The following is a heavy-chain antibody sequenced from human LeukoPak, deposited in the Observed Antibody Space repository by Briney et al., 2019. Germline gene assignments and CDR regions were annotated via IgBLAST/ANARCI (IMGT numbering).Heavy chain of an antibody. CDR1: GFRFSSYA. Sequence: PGGSLRLSCAASGFRFSSYAMNWVRQAPEKGLEWVSTISGSGGSTYYADSVKGRFTISRDNSKNTLYLQMNSLRAEDTAVYYCAKAHRRSGAFDIWGQGTMVTVSS. D-gene: IGHD3-3*01. J-gene: IGHJ3*02. CDR2: ISGSGGST. CDR3: AKAHRRSGAFDI. V-gene: IGHV3-23*01.